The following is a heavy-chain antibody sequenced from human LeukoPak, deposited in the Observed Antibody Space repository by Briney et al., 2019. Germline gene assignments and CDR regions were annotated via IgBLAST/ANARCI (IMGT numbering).Heavy chain of an antibody. CDR3: ASYSGSFNI. CDR2: IRYDGSRK. V-gene: IGHV3-30*02. CDR1: GFIFSSYG. Sequence: GGSLRLSCAASGFIFSSYGMHWVRQAPDKGLEWVAFIRYDGSRKYYADSVKGRFTISRDNAKNSLYLQMNSLRAEDTAVYYCASYSGSFNIWGQGTMVTVSS. D-gene: IGHD1-26*01. J-gene: IGHJ3*02.